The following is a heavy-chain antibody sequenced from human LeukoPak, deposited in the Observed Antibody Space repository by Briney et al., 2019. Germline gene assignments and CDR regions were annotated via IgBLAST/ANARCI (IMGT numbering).Heavy chain of an antibody. CDR1: GGSISSGGYS. Sequence: KPSQTLSLTCAVSGGSISSGGYSWSWIRQPPGKGLEWIGYIYHSGSTYYNPSLKSRVTISVDRSKNQFSLKLSSVTAADTAVYYCARAIYYDSSGYYFGYWGQGTLVTVSS. CDR2: IYHSGST. D-gene: IGHD3-22*01. J-gene: IGHJ4*02. CDR3: ARAIYYDSSGYYFGY. V-gene: IGHV4-30-2*01.